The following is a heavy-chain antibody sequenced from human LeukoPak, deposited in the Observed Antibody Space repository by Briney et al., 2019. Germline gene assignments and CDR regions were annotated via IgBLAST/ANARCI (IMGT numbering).Heavy chain of an antibody. CDR1: DDSITIYY. V-gene: IGHV4-34*01. D-gene: IGHD3-22*01. CDR3: ARHMSNYYDSSGFDY. Sequence: SETLSLTCTVSDDSITIYYWSWIRQPPGKGLEWIGEINHSGSTNYNPSLKSRVTISVDTSKNQFSLKLSSVTAADTAVYYCARHMSNYYDSSGFDYWGQGTLVTVSS. CDR2: INHSGST. J-gene: IGHJ4*02.